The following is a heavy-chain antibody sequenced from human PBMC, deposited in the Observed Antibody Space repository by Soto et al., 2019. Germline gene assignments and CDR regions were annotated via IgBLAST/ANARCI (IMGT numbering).Heavy chain of an antibody. J-gene: IGHJ6*03. CDR1: GGSISSYY. Sequence: SETLSLTCTVSGGSISSYYWSWIRQPPGKGLEWIGYIYYSGSTNYNPSLKSRVTISVDTSKDQFSLKLSPVTPADTAVYYCARVNSDYIWGSYRPPESTRYYMDVWGKGTTVTVSS. CDR3: ARVNSDYIWGSYRPPESTRYYMDV. CDR2: IYYSGST. D-gene: IGHD3-16*02. V-gene: IGHV4-59*01.